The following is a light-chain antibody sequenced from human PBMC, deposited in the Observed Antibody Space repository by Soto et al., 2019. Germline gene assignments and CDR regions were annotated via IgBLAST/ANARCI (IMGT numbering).Light chain of an antibody. J-gene: IGLJ2*01. CDR1: SSDVGGYNY. CDR3: CSYASTYTEV. CDR2: DVS. Sequence: QSALTQPRSVSGSPGQSVTISCTGTSSDVGGYNYVSWYQQYAGKTPKLLIYDVSKRPSGVPDRFSGSKSGNTASLSISGLQAEDEADYYCCSYASTYTEVFGGGTKLTVL. V-gene: IGLV2-11*01.